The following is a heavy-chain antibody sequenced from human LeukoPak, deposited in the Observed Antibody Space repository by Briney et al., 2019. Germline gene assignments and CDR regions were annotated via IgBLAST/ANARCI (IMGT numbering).Heavy chain of an antibody. V-gene: IGHV1-58*02. D-gene: IGHD2-15*01. CDR3: AADGVVVAATSSPHYYYYGMDV. CDR2: IVVGSGNT. Sequence: GASVKVSCKASGFTFTSSAMQWVRQARGQRLEWLGWIVVGSGNTNCAQKFQERVTITRDMSTSTAYMELSSLRSEDTAVYYCAADGVVVAATSSPHYYYYGMDVWGQGTTVTVSS. CDR1: GFTFTSSA. J-gene: IGHJ6*02.